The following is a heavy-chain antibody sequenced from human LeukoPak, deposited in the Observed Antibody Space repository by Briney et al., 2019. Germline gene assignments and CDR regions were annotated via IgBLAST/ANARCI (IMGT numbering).Heavy chain of an antibody. CDR3: ARGDYGDYLAGY. V-gene: IGHV1-3*01. D-gene: IGHD4-17*01. CDR1: GYTFISYA. CDR2: INAGNGNT. Sequence: ASVKVSCKASGYTFISYAMHWVRQAPGQRLEWMGWINAGNGNTKYSQKFQGRVTITRDTSASTAYMELSSLRSEDTAVYYCARGDYGDYLAGYWGQGTLVTVSS. J-gene: IGHJ4*02.